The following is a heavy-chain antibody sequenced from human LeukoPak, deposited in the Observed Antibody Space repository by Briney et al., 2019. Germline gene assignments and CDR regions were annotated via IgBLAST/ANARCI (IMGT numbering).Heavy chain of an antibody. V-gene: IGHV3-21*01. D-gene: IGHD2-2*01. CDR1: GLTFSSYS. J-gene: IGHJ6*03. CDR2: ISSSSSYI. Sequence: PGGSLRLSCAASGLTFSSYSMNWVRQAPGKGLEWVSSISSSSSYIYYADSVKGRFNISRDNAKNSLYLQMNSLRAEDTAVYYCARDPSTAYYYYYMDVWGKGTTVTISS. CDR3: ARDPSTAYYYYYMDV.